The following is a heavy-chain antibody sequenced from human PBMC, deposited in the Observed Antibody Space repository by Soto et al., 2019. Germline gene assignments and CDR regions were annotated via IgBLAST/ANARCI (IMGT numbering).Heavy chain of an antibody. CDR1: GFTFSSYA. V-gene: IGHV3-23*01. D-gene: IGHD5-18*01. J-gene: IGHJ5*02. CDR3: AKDLSSLGWLALGAPVTS. Sequence: EVHLLESGGNVVQPGGSLRLSCAASGFTFSSYAMNWVRQAPGKGLEWVSSISANGRNTYYADSVTGRFTISRDSSKNALYLQLDSLRVEDTAFYYCAKDLSSLGWLALGAPVTSCGQGSLVTASS. CDR2: ISANGRNT.